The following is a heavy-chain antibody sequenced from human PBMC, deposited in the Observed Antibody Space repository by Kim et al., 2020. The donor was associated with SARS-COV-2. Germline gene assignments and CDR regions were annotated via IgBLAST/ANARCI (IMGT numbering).Heavy chain of an antibody. J-gene: IGHJ6*02. CDR3: ARDKGLLDYYYGMDV. CDR1: GGSISSGGYY. Sequence: SETLSLTCTVSGGSISSGGYYWSWIRQHPGKGLEWIGYIYYSGSTYYNPSLKSRVTISVDTSKNQFSLKLSSVTAADTAVYYCARDKGLLDYYYGMDVWGQGTTLTVSS. V-gene: IGHV4-31*03. CDR2: IYYSGST. D-gene: IGHD2-15*01.